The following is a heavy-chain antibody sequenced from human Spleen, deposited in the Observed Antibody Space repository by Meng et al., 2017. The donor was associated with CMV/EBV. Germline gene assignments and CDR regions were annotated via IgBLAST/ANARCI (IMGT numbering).Heavy chain of an antibody. CDR3: AHRGYCSSASCNSYFDY. J-gene: IGHJ4*02. CDR1: GFSLSTSGVG. V-gene: IGHV2-5*01. D-gene: IGHD2-2*02. Sequence: SGPTLVKTTQTLTLTCTFSGFSLSTSGVGVGWIRQPPGKALEWLALIYWSDDKRYSPSLKSRLTIARDTSKNQVVLTISNMDPVDTGTYYCAHRGYCSSASCNSYFDYWGQGTLVTVSS. CDR2: IYWSDDK.